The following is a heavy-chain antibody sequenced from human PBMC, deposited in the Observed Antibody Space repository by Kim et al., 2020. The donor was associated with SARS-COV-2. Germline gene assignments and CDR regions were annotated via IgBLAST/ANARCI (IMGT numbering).Heavy chain of an antibody. Sequence: GGSLRLSCAASGFTFSSYGMHWVRQAPGKGLEWVAVISYDGSNKYYADSVKGRFTISRDNSKNTLYLQMNSLRAEDTAVYYCARVRYYDYVWGSYRPDYYYYGMDVWGQGTTVTVSS. D-gene: IGHD3-16*02. CDR2: ISYDGSNK. J-gene: IGHJ6*02. V-gene: IGHV3-33*05. CDR1: GFTFSSYG. CDR3: ARVRYYDYVWGSYRPDYYYYGMDV.